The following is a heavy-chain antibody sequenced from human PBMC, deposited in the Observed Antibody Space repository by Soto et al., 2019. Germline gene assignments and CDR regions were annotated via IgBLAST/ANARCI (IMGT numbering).Heavy chain of an antibody. CDR1: GYSFTSYW. V-gene: IGHV5-51*01. J-gene: IGHJ6*02. Sequence: PXESLNISCKGSGYSFTSYWIGWVRQMPGKGLEWMGIIYPGDSDTRYSPSFQGQVTISADKSISTAYLQWSSLKASDTAMYYCARIKSLGAAGYYYYYYGMDVWGQGTTVTVSS. CDR3: ARIKSLGAAGYYYYYYGMDV. D-gene: IGHD6-13*01. CDR2: IYPGDSDT.